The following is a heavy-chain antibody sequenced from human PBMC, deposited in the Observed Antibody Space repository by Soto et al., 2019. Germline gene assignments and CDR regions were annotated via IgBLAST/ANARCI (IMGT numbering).Heavy chain of an antibody. CDR3: AKAPSHYYYGSGSPDY. CDR1: GFTYTRYS. J-gene: IGHJ4*02. V-gene: IGHV3-9*01. CDR2: ISWNSGSI. D-gene: IGHD3-10*01. Sequence: SLKISCAACGFTYTRYSMNWFRQAPGKGLEWVSGISWNSGSIGYADSVKGRFTISRDNAKNSLYLQMNSLRAEDTALYYCAKAPSHYYYGSGSPDYWGQGTLVTVSS.